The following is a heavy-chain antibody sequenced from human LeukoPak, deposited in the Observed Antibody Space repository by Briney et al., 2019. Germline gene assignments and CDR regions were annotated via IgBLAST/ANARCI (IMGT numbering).Heavy chain of an antibody. CDR1: GFTFDDYA. D-gene: IGHD3-10*01. J-gene: IGHJ6*02. CDR2: ISRDGGST. Sequence: AGGSLRLSCAASGFTFDDYAMHWVRQAPGKGLEWVSLISRDGGSTYYADSVKGRFTISRDNSKNSLYLQMNSLRTEDTALYYCAKDFSSGTYYPYYYYGMDVWGQGTTVTVSS. CDR3: AKDFSSGTYYPYYYYGMDV. V-gene: IGHV3-43*02.